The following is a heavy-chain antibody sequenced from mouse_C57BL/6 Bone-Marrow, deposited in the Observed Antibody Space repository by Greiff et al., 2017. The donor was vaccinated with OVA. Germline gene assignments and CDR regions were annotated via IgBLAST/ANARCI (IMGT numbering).Heavy chain of an antibody. CDR1: GYAFISSW. V-gene: IGHV1-82*01. J-gene: IGHJ2*01. CDR3: ARFGPLDY. Sequence: VQLQQSGPELVKPGASVKISCKASGYAFISSWMNWVKQRPGKGLEWIGRIYPGDGDTNYNGKFKGKATLTADKSSSTAYMQLSSLTSEDSAVYFCARFGPLDYWGQGTTLTVSS. CDR2: IYPGDGDT.